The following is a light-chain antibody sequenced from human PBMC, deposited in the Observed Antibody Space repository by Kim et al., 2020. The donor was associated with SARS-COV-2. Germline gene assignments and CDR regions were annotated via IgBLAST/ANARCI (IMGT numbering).Light chain of an antibody. J-gene: IGLJ1*01. Sequence: RQAATLTCTGNSNNVGNRGAAWLHQRQSHPPTLLSYRDNNRPSGVSERFSASRSGNTASLTITGLQPEDAADYYCTAWDTGLNGYVFGTGTKVTVL. CDR3: TAWDTGLNGYV. V-gene: IGLV10-54*01. CDR2: RDN. CDR1: SNNVGNRG.